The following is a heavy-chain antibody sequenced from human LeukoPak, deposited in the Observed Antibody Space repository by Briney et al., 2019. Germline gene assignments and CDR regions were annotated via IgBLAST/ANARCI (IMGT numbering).Heavy chain of an antibody. CDR1: GYRFTTYW. V-gene: IGHV5-51*01. Sequence: GESLKISCKGSGYRFTTYWIGWVRQMPGKGLEWMGIIYPDDSDIRYSPSFQGQVTISADKSISTAYLQWSSLKASDTAMYYCARCVPEGTTTGFDYWGQGTLVTVSS. CDR3: ARCVPEGTTTGFDY. CDR2: IYPDDSDI. D-gene: IGHD1-7*01. J-gene: IGHJ4*02.